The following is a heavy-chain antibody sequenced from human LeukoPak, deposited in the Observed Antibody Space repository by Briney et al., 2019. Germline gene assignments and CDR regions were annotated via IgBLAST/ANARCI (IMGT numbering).Heavy chain of an antibody. V-gene: IGHV1-18*01. CDR3: ARKWATSFDP. CDR2: INTYSGDT. CDR1: GHTFISYG. Sequence: ASVKVSCKSSGHTFISYGISWVRQAPGQGLEWMGWINTYSGDTNYAQKVQGRVTLTRDTSTNTAYMELRSLRSDDTAVYYCARKWATSFDPWGQGTLVTVSS. J-gene: IGHJ5*02. D-gene: IGHD1-1*01.